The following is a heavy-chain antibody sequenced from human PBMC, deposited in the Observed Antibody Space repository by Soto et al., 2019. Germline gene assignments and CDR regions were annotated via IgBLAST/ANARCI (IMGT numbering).Heavy chain of an antibody. V-gene: IGHV4-34*01. CDR1: GGSFSGYY. CDR3: ARVSGYSYGVYYYNSMDV. Sequence: SETLSITCAVYGGSFSGYYWSWIRQPPGKWLEWMGEINHSGTPNYNTSLKSRVNISVDTSKNQFSLRLSSVTAADTAVYYCARVSGYSYGVYYYNSMDVWGQGTTVTVSS. CDR2: INHSGTP. J-gene: IGHJ6*02. D-gene: IGHD5-18*01.